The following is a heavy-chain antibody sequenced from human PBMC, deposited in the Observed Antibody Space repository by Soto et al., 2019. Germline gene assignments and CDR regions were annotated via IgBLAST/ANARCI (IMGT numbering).Heavy chain of an antibody. V-gene: IGHV4-59*01. Sequence: QVQLQESGPGLVKPSETLSLTCTVSGGSISSYYWSWIRQPPGQGLEWIGYIYYSGSTNYNPSLKGRVTISVDTSRNQFSLKLSSVTAADTAVYYCARTLLVHAASLVGDYYYYMDVWGKGTTVTVSS. J-gene: IGHJ6*03. CDR3: ARTLLVHAASLVGDYYYYMDV. CDR2: IYYSGST. D-gene: IGHD2-2*01. CDR1: GGSISSYY.